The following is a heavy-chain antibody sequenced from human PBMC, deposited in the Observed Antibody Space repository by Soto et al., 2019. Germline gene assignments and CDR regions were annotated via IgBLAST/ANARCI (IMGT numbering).Heavy chain of an antibody. J-gene: IGHJ5*02. V-gene: IGHV1-18*01. Sequence: ASVKVSCKASGYTFTSYGISWVRQAPGQGLEWMGWIGAYNGNTKYAQKLQGRVTMTEDTSTDTAYMELSSLRSEDTAVYYCVTSGLRFLEWSPVNWFDPWGQGTLVTVSS. CDR2: IGAYNGNT. D-gene: IGHD3-3*01. CDR1: GYTFTSYG. CDR3: VTSGLRFLEWSPVNWFDP.